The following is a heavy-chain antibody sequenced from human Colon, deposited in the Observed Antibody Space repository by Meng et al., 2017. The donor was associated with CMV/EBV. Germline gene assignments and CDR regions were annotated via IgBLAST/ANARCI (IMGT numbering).Heavy chain of an antibody. D-gene: IGHD3-22*01. J-gene: IGHJ4*02. CDR1: GFTFSSYA. CDR2: ISDRGDFTAGNA. Sequence: GESLKISCAASGFTFSSYAMSWVRQAPGKGLEWVATISDRGDFTAGNAYYAASVKDRFTISRDNTKNTLFLRLSSLRAEDTAVYYCAKGNDRYPYDRGYFDQWGQGTLVTVSS. V-gene: IGHV3-23*01. CDR3: AKGNDRYPYDRGYFDQ.